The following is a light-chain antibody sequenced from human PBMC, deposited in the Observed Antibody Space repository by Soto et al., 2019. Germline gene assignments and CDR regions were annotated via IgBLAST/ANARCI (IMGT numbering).Light chain of an antibody. CDR1: SGTVTSGNY. Sequence: QAVVTQEPSLTVSPGGTVTLTCTSSSGTVTSGNYPYWFQQRPGQAPMTLIYDTSKKHSWTPARFSGSLLGGKAALTLSGAQAEDEAEYYCLLSYSGTYVFGTGTKVTVL. J-gene: IGLJ1*01. CDR3: LLSYSGTYV. V-gene: IGLV7-46*01. CDR2: DTS.